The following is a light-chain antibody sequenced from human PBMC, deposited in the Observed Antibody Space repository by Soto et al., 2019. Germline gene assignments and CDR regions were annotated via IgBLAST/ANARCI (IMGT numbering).Light chain of an antibody. CDR1: QGVGSN. CDR3: QQYSNWPPGT. Sequence: EILMTQSPATLSVSPGERATLSCRASQGVGSNLAWYQQKPGQAPRLLIYGASTRATGIPARFSGSGSGTEFTLTISSLQSEDFAVYYCQQYSNWPPGTFGQGTKVEIK. CDR2: GAS. J-gene: IGKJ1*01. V-gene: IGKV3-15*01.